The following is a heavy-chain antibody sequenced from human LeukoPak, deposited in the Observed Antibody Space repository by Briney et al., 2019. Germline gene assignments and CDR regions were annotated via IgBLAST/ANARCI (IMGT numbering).Heavy chain of an antibody. CDR2: INWNGGST. CDR3: ARDFLPLVDDAFDI. D-gene: IGHD2-15*01. V-gene: IGHV3-20*04. J-gene: IGHJ3*02. Sequence: GGSLRLSCAASGFTFDDYGMSWVRQAPGKGLEWVSGINWNGGSTGYADSVKGRFTISRDNAKNSLYLQMNSLRAEGTALYYCARDFLPLVDDAFDIWGQGTMVTVSS. CDR1: GFTFDDYG.